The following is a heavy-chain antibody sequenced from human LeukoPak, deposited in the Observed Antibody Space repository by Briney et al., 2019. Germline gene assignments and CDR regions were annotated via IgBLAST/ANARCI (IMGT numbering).Heavy chain of an antibody. Sequence: ASVKVSCKTSGYIFTDYYIHWVRQAPGQGLEWMGWINPNSGGTNYAQKFQGRVTMTRDTSISTAYMELSRLRSDDTAVYYCARARWIQLWLQVGPWGQGTLVTVSS. CDR3: ARARWIQLWLQVGP. V-gene: IGHV1-2*02. CDR1: GYIFTDYY. CDR2: INPNSGGT. D-gene: IGHD5-18*01. J-gene: IGHJ5*02.